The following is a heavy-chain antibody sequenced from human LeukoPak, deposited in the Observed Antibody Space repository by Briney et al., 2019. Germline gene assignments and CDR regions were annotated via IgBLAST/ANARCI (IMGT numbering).Heavy chain of an antibody. CDR2: ISSSSSYI. D-gene: IGHD3-3*01. Sequence: GGSLRLSCAASGFTFSRYSMNWVSQARGKGLEGVTSISSSSSYIYYADSVKGRFTISRDNAKNSLYLQMNSLRAEDTAVYYCARDRWVGVVSYYYGMDVWGQGTTVTVSS. V-gene: IGHV3-21*01. J-gene: IGHJ6*02. CDR3: ARDRWVGVVSYYYGMDV. CDR1: GFTFSRYS.